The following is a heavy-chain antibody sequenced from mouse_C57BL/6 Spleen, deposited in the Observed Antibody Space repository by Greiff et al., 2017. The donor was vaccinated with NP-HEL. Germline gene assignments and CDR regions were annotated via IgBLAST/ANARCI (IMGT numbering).Heavy chain of an antibody. CDR3: ASDRELSYGYYFDY. CDR1: GFTFSSYA. Sequence: EVKLMESGGGLVKPGGSLKLSCAASGFTFSSYAMSWVRQTPEKRLEWVATISDGGSYTYYPDNVKGRFTISRDNAKNNLYLQMSHLKSEDTAMYYCASDRELSYGYYFDYWGQGTTLTVSS. V-gene: IGHV5-4*03. J-gene: IGHJ2*01. CDR2: ISDGGSYT. D-gene: IGHD2-2*01.